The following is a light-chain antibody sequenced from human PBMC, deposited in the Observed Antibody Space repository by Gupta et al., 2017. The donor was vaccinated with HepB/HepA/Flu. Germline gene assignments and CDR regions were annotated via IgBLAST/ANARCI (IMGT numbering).Light chain of an antibody. V-gene: IGKV3-15*01. J-gene: IGKJ4*01. Sequence: EIVMTQSPATLSVSPGERATLSCRASQSVASNLAWCQQKPGQAPRLLIFGASTRAPGIPAKFSGSGSGTDFTLTINSLQSDDFAVYYCQHYANLPLTFGGGTKVEIK. CDR1: QSVASN. CDR3: QHYANLPLT. CDR2: GAS.